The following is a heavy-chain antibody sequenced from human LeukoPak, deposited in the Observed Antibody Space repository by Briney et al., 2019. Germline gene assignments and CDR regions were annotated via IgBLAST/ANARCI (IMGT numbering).Heavy chain of an antibody. CDR2: ISGSGGST. Sequence: GGSLRLSCAASGFTFSRYAMSWVRQAPGKGLEWVSFISGSGGSTYYADSVKGRFTISRANSTNTMYLLMNCLRPEDTSMYYCAKVGYSYSPDPAEYF. V-gene: IGHV3-23*01. CDR1: GFTFSRYA. CDR3: AKVGYSYSPDPAEYF. D-gene: IGHD5-18*01. J-gene: IGHJ1*01.